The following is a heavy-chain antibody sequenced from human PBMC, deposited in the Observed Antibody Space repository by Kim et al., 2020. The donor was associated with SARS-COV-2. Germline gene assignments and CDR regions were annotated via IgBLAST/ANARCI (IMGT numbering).Heavy chain of an antibody. CDR2: VYYTGST. Sequence: SETLSLTCTVSGDLTSSYYWSWIRQPPGKGLEWIGYVYYTGSTTYNPSLQSRVTISIDTSRSQFSLKLTSVTAVDTAVYYCARGVDTTMVFPWGQGTLVT. V-gene: IGHV4-59*01. CDR1: GDLTSSYY. J-gene: IGHJ5*02. CDR3: ARGVDTTMVFP. D-gene: IGHD5-18*01.